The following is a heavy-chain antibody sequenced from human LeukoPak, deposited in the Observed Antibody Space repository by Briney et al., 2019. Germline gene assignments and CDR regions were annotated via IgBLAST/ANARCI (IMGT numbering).Heavy chain of an antibody. CDR3: ARASILTGYSDDY. V-gene: IGHV1-8*01. Sequence: ASVNVSCKASGYTFTSYDINWVRQAAGQGLEWMGWMNPNSGNTDYAQKFQGRVTMTRNTSISTAYMELSSLRSEDTAVYYCARASILTGYSDDYWGQGTLVTVSS. D-gene: IGHD3-9*01. J-gene: IGHJ4*02. CDR1: GYTFTSYD. CDR2: MNPNSGNT.